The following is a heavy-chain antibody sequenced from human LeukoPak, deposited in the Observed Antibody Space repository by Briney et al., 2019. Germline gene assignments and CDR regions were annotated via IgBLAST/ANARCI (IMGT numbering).Heavy chain of an antibody. V-gene: IGHV3-23*01. CDR3: AKALGQWLVLYYFDY. Sequence: GGSLRLSCAASGFTFSSYAMGWVRQAPGKGLEWVSAISGSGGSTYYADSVKGRFTISRDNSKNTLYLQMNSLRAEDTAVYYCAKALGQWLVLYYFDYWGQGTLVTVSS. CDR2: ISGSGGST. J-gene: IGHJ4*02. CDR1: GFTFSSYA. D-gene: IGHD6-19*01.